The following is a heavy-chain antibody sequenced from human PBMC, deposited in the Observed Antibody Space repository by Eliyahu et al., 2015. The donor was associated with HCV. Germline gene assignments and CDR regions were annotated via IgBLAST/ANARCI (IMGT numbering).Heavy chain of an antibody. D-gene: IGHD6-19*01. V-gene: IGHV3-48*01. J-gene: IGHJ5*02. CDR3: AREAVAGLNWFDP. CDR2: ISSSSTI. Sequence: EVQLVESGGGLVQPGGSLRLSCSASGFTLSAYSMNWVRLAPGKGLEWISFISSSSTIYYAASVKGRFTISRDNVKNSLYLQMNSLRAEDTAVYYCAREAVAGLNWFDPWGQGTLVTVSS. CDR1: GFTLSAYS.